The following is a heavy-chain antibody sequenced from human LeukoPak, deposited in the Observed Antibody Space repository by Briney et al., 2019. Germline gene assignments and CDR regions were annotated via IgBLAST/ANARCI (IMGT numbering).Heavy chain of an antibody. V-gene: IGHV4-59*01. CDR2: IYYSGST. Sequence: PSETLSLTCTVSGGSISSYYWSWIRQPPGKGLEWIGYIYYSGSTNYNPSLKSRVTISVDTSKNQFSLKLSSVTAADTAVYYCARARSKTLGGHSHYYYYYGMGVRAKGPRSPSP. D-gene: IGHD2-21*01. J-gene: IGHJ6*02. CDR3: ARARSKTLGGHSHYYYYYGMGV. CDR1: GGSISSYY.